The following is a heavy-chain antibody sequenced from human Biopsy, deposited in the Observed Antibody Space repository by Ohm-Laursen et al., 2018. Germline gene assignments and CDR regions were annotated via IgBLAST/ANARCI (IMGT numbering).Heavy chain of an antibody. CDR1: GDSVTKYY. CDR2: IYYSVMT. D-gene: IGHD4-11*01. V-gene: IGHV4-59*02. CDR3: ARDSGILNYGNFKYYHYYGMDV. J-gene: IGHJ6*02. Sequence: SDTLSLTCTVSGDSVTKYYWSWNRQPPGKGLEWIGHIYYSVMTNYNPSLQSRVSISVDTSRNQVSLTLSSVTAADTAVYYCARDSGILNYGNFKYYHYYGMDVWGQGTKVTVSS.